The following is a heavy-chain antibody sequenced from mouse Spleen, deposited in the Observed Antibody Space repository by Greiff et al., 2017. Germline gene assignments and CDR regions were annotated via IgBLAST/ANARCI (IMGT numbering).Heavy chain of an antibody. J-gene: IGHJ1*01. CDR3: ATSTMDWYFDV. Sequence: QVQLQQSGPELVKPGASVKISCKASGYSFTSYYIHWVKQRPGQGLEWIGWIYPGSGNTKYNEKFKGKATLTADTSSSTAYMQLSSLTSEDSAVYYCATSTMDWYFDVWGAGTTVTVSS. CDR2: IYPGSGNT. CDR1: GYSFTSYY. D-gene: IGHD2-1*01. V-gene: IGHV1-66*01.